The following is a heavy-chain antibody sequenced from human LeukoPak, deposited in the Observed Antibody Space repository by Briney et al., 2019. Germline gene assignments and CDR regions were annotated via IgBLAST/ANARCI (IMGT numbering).Heavy chain of an antibody. D-gene: IGHD3-10*01. CDR3: ARNYYGSGSYYSFDY. V-gene: IGHV4-59*01. J-gene: IGHJ4*02. CDR2: IYYSGST. CDR1: GGSISTYY. Sequence: PSETLSLTCTVSGGSISTYYWSWIRQPPGKGLEWIGYIYYSGSTNYNPSLKGRVTISVDTSKNQFSLKLSSVTAADTAVYYCARNYYGSGSYYSFDYWGQGTLVTVSS.